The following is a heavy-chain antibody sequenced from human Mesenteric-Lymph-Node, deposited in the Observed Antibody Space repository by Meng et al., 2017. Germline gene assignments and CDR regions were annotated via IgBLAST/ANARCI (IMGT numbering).Heavy chain of an antibody. CDR3: ARDIAFGRDGYNYYAFDI. CDR1: GGSISSSNW. D-gene: IGHD5-24*01. Sequence: VRRRGSGPGLVKPLGTRSLPRAFSGGSISSSNWWSGVRQPPGKGLEWIGEIYHSGSTNYNPSLKSRVTISVDTSKNQFSLKLSSVTAADTAVYYCARDIAFGRDGYNYYAFDIWGQGTMVTVSS. V-gene: IGHV4-4*02. J-gene: IGHJ3*02. CDR2: IYHSGST.